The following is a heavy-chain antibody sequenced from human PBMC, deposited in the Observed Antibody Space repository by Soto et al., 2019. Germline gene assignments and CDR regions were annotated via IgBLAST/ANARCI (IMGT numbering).Heavy chain of an antibody. Sequence: QVQLVQSGAEVKKPGASVKVSCKASGYTFTSYGISWVRQAPGQGLEWMGWISAYNGNTNYAQKLQARVTMTTDTSTSTAYMELRSLKSDDTDVYYCARDKGYSGYDGYFDYCGQGTLVTVTS. D-gene: IGHD5-12*01. CDR3: ARDKGYSGYDGYFDY. V-gene: IGHV1-18*01. J-gene: IGHJ4*02. CDR2: ISAYNGNT. CDR1: GYTFTSYG.